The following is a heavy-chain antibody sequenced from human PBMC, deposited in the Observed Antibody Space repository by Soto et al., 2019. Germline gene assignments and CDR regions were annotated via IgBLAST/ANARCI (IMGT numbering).Heavy chain of an antibody. J-gene: IGHJ4*02. CDR1: GFTFSDYA. CDR3: ASDLLSGANYYAH. V-gene: IGHV3-21*04. Sequence: DVQLVESGGGLVKPGGSLRLSCAASGFTFSDYAMNWVRQAPGKGLEWVSSISYTGDFIYYADSVKGRFTISRDNAKNALYLQMTGLRGDDTAVYYCASDLLSGANYYAHWGQGTLVTVSS. CDR2: ISYTGDFI. D-gene: IGHD6-19*01.